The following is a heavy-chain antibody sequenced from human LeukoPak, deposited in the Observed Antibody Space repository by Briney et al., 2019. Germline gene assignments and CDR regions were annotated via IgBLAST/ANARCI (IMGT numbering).Heavy chain of an antibody. Sequence: GGSLKLSCAASGFTFSGSAMHWVRQASGKGLEWVGRIRSKANSYATAYAASVKGGFTISRDDSKNTAYLQMNSLKTEDTAVYYCTRSAADYWGQGNLVTVSS. CDR3: TRSAADY. J-gene: IGHJ4*02. CDR1: GFTFSGSA. V-gene: IGHV3-73*01. CDR2: IRSKANSYAT.